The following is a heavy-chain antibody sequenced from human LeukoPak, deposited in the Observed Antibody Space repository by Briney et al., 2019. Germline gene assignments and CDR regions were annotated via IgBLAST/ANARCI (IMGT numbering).Heavy chain of an antibody. V-gene: IGHV1-2*02. Sequence: ASVKVSCKASGYTFTGYYMHWVRQAPGQGLEWMGWINPNSGGTNYAQKFQGRVTMTRDTSISTAYMELSRLRSDDTAVYYCAREPPPEAYSSPYYYGMDVWGQGTTATVSS. CDR3: AREPPPEAYSSPYYYGMDV. CDR2: INPNSGGT. D-gene: IGHD6-13*01. J-gene: IGHJ6*02. CDR1: GYTFTGYY.